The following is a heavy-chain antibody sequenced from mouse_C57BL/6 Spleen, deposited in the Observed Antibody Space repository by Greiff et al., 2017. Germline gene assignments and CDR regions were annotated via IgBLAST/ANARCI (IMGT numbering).Heavy chain of an antibody. Sequence: VQLQQPGAELVRPGTSVKLSCKASGYTFTSYWMHWVKQRPGQGLEWIGVIDPSDSYTNYNQKFKGKATLTVDTSSSTAYMQLSSLTSEDSAVYYCASYYGSSYLCAYWGQGTLVTVSA. V-gene: IGHV1-59*01. J-gene: IGHJ3*01. CDR2: IDPSDSYT. D-gene: IGHD1-1*01. CDR1: GYTFTSYW. CDR3: ASYYGSSYLCAY.